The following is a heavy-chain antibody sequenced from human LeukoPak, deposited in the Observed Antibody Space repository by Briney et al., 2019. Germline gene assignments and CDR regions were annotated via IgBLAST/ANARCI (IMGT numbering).Heavy chain of an antibody. CDR2: ISGSGGST. CDR1: GFTFSSHA. V-gene: IGHV3-23*01. J-gene: IGHJ4*02. CDR3: AKDRPDFDY. Sequence: QAGGSLRLSWAAPGFTFSSHAMSWVRQAPGKGLEWVSAISGSGGSTYYADPVKGRFTISRDNSKNTLYLQMNSLRAEDTAVYYCAKDRPDFDYWGQGTLVTVSS.